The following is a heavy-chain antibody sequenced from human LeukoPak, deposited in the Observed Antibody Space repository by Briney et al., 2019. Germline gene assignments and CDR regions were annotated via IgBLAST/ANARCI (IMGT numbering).Heavy chain of an antibody. D-gene: IGHD3-9*01. V-gene: IGHV4-34*01. CDR3: ARVGPYDILTGYYANWFDP. J-gene: IGHJ5*02. CDR1: GGSFSGYY. Sequence: PSETLSLTCAVYGGSFSGYYWSWIRQPPGKGLEWIGEINHSGSTNYNPSLKSRVTISVDTSKNQSSLKLSSVTAADTAVYYCARVGPYDILTGYYANWFDPWGQGTLVTVSS. CDR2: INHSGST.